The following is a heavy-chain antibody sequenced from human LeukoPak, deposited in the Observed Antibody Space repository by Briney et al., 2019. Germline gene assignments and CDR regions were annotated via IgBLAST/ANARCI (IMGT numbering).Heavy chain of an antibody. Sequence: GGSLRLSCAASGFTPGFTFGNYAMNWVRQAPGKGLEWVSSINSGSNSIYYADSVKGRFTISRDNAKNSLYLQMNSLRAEDTAVYYCTRGSYGDYGYWGQGALVTVSS. CDR2: INSGSNSI. CDR1: GFTPGFTFGNYA. D-gene: IGHD4-17*01. CDR3: TRGSYGDYGY. J-gene: IGHJ4*02. V-gene: IGHV3-21*01.